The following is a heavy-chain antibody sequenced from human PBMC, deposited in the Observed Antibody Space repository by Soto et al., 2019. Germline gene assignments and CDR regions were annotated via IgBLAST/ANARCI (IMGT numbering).Heavy chain of an antibody. Sequence: SVKVSCKASGGTFSSYAISWVRQAPGQGLEWMGGIIPIFGTANYAQKFQGRVTITADESTSTAYVELSSLRSEDTAVYYCARNYYYDSSGYYHFDYWGQGTLVTVSS. CDR1: GGTFSSYA. CDR3: ARNYYYDSSGYYHFDY. D-gene: IGHD3-22*01. V-gene: IGHV1-69*13. CDR2: IIPIFGTA. J-gene: IGHJ4*02.